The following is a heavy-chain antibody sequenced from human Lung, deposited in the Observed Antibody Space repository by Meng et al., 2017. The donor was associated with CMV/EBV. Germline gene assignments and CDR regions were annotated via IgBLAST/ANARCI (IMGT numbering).Heavy chain of an antibody. Sequence: RLVQSGAEVQKPGASVGVSCKASGYTFTHHGISWIRQAPGQGLEWMGWISCYNGDTNYAQKLQGRVTMTTDTSTNTAYMDLRGLRSDDTAVYYCARDPSNTSGRYAYFDYWGQGTLVTVSS. V-gene: IGHV1-18*01. CDR3: ARDPSNTSGRYAYFDY. CDR1: GYTFTHHG. CDR2: ISCYNGDT. D-gene: IGHD6-19*01. J-gene: IGHJ4*02.